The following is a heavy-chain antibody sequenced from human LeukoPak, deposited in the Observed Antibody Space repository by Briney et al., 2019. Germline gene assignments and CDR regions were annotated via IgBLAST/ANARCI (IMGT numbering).Heavy chain of an antibody. V-gene: IGHV1-2*02. CDR3: ARGLGTYYDFWSGLNWFDP. Sequence: ASVMVSCKASGYTFTGYYMHWVRQAPGQGLEWMGWINPNSGGTNYAQKFQGRVTMTRDTSISTAYMELSRLRSDDTAVYYCARGLGTYYDFWSGLNWFDPWGQGTLVTVSS. CDR2: INPNSGGT. D-gene: IGHD3-3*01. CDR1: GYTFTGYY. J-gene: IGHJ5*02.